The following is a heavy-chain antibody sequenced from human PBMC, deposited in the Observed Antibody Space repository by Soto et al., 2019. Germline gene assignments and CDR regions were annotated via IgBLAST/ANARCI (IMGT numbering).Heavy chain of an antibody. CDR2: IWYDGSNK. D-gene: IGHD6-19*01. J-gene: IGHJ4*02. CDR3: ARDLLLAVAGTSRFDY. Sequence: QVQLVESGGGVVQPGRSLRLSCAASGFTFSSYGMHWVRQAPGKGLEWVAVIWYDGSNKYYADSVKGRFTISRDNSKNTLYLQMNSLRAEDTAVYYCARDLLLAVAGTSRFDYWGQGTLVTVSS. V-gene: IGHV3-33*01. CDR1: GFTFSSYG.